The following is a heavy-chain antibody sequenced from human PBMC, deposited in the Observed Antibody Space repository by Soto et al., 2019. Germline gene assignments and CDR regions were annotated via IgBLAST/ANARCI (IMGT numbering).Heavy chain of an antibody. V-gene: IGHV3-23*01. Sequence: PGGSLRLSCAASGFTFSSYAMSWVRQAPGKGLEWVLAISGSGGSTYYADSVKGRFTISRDNSKNTLYLQMNSLRAEDTAVYYCAKDTGRYCSSTSCYGQFDYWGQGTLVTVSS. CDR1: GFTFSSYA. CDR2: ISGSGGST. CDR3: AKDTGRYCSSTSCYGQFDY. D-gene: IGHD2-2*01. J-gene: IGHJ4*02.